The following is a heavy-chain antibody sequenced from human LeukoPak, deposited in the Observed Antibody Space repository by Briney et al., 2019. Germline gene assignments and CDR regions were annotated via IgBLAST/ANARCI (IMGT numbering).Heavy chain of an antibody. J-gene: IGHJ4*02. V-gene: IGHV3-53*01. CDR2: IYSGGST. Sequence: GGSLRLSCAASGFTVSSNYMGWVRQAPGKGLEWVSVIYSGGSTYYADSVKGRFTISRDNSKNTLYLQMNSLRAEDTAVYYCAKSIAVASNYWGQGTLVTVSS. D-gene: IGHD6-19*01. CDR3: AKSIAVASNY. CDR1: GFTVSSNY.